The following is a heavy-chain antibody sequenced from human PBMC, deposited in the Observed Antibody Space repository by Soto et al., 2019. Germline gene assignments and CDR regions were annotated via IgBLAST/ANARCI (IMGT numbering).Heavy chain of an antibody. CDR2: IKQDGSEK. D-gene: IGHD2-2*01. J-gene: IGHJ5*02. CDR1: GFTFSSYW. CDR3: ARMIVVVPAAKGGWFDP. V-gene: IGHV3-7*01. Sequence: GESLKISCAASGFTFSSYWMSWVRQAPGKGLEWVANIKQDGSEKYYVDSVKGRFTISRDNAKNSLYLQMNSLRAEDTAVYYCARMIVVVPAAKGGWFDPWGQGTLVTVSS.